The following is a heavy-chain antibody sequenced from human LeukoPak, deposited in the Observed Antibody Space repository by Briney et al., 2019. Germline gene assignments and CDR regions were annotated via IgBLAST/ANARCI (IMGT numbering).Heavy chain of an antibody. CDR3: ARDRRRSIAAAGRWFDP. J-gene: IGHJ5*02. V-gene: IGHV4-4*07. Sequence: SETLSLTCTVSGGSISSYYWSWIRQPAGKGLEWIGRIYTSGSTNYNPSLKSRVTMSVDTSKNQFSLKLSSVTAADTAVYYCARDRRRSIAAAGRWFDPWGQGTLVTVSS. CDR1: GGSISSYY. D-gene: IGHD6-13*01. CDR2: IYTSGST.